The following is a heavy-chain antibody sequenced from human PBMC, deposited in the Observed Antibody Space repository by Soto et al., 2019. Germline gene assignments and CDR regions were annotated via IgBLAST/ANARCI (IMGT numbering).Heavy chain of an antibody. J-gene: IGHJ3*02. V-gene: IGHV3-64D*08. D-gene: IGHD3-3*01. Sequence: HPGGSLRLSCSASGFTFSSYAMHWVRQAPGKGLEYVSAISSNGGSTYYADSVKGRFTISRDNSKNTLYLQMSSLRAEDTAVYYCVKDPRYDFWSGYYISGAFDIWGQGTMVTVSS. CDR2: ISSNGGST. CDR1: GFTFSSYA. CDR3: VKDPRYDFWSGYYISGAFDI.